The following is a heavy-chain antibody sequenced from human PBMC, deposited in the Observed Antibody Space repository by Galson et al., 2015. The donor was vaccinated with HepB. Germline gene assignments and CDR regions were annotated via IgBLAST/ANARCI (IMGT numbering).Heavy chain of an antibody. D-gene: IGHD6-19*01. V-gene: IGHV5-51*01. CDR3: AATSRYGSYWQLND. CDR1: GYRFTNYW. CDR2: IYVRDSDT. Sequence: QSGAEVKKPGESLKISCKGSGYRFTNYWIGWVRQMPGKGLEWMGIIYVRDSDTRYSPSFQGQVTISADKSIGTAFLQWSSLKASVTAMYYCAATSRYGSYWQLNDWGEESLVTVSS. J-gene: IGHJ4*02.